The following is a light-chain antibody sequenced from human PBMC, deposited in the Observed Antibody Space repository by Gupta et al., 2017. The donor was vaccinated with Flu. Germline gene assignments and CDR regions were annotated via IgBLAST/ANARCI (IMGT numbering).Light chain of an antibody. CDR2: EGK. V-gene: IGLV2-8*01. Sequence: SALTQPPSASGSPGQSGTISCTGTRRCGGGYNYVSWYQQHPGNAPQLMIYEGKSPTAGVPVRFSGSKSCNTAALTVAGLQAEDEDDYVFSSFDGSNIVFGGGTTVTVL. CDR3: SSFDGSNIV. CDR1: RRCGGGYNY. J-gene: IGLJ2*01.